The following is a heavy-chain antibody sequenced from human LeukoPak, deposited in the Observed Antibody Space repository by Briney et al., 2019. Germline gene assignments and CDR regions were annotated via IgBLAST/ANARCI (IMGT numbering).Heavy chain of an antibody. CDR1: GFTFSSYA. CDR2: ISGSGGST. V-gene: IGHV3-23*01. J-gene: IGHJ6*02. Sequence: GGSLRLSCAASGFTFSSYAMSWVRQAPGKGLEWVSAISGSGGSTYYADSVKGRFTISRDNSKNTLYLQMNSLRAEDTAVYYCAKGGRITMIVVVISPSRIYGMDVWGQGTTVTVSS. D-gene: IGHD3-22*01. CDR3: AKGGRITMIVVVISPSRIYGMDV.